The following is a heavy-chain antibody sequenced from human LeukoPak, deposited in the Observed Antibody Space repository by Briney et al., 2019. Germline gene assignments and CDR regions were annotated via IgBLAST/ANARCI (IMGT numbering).Heavy chain of an antibody. CDR1: GFTFSSYA. D-gene: IGHD5-18*01. J-gene: IGHJ4*02. CDR2: ISYGGSNK. V-gene: IGHV3-30-3*01. CDR3: AREEYSYSYGYFDY. Sequence: PGRSLRLSCAASGFTFSSYAMHWVRQAPGKGLEWVAVISYGGSNKYYADSVKGRFTISRDNSKNTLYLQMNSLRAEDTAVYYCAREEYSYSYGYFDYWGQGTLVTVSS.